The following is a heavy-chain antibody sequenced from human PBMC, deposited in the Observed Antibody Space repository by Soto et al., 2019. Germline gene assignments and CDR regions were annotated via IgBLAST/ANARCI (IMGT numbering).Heavy chain of an antibody. CDR3: ASVGSSPQPLYYYYYGMDV. V-gene: IGHV1-2*02. CDR2: INPNSGGT. D-gene: IGHD6-6*01. Sequence: ASVKVSCKASGYTFTGYYMHWVRQAPGQGLEWMGWINPNSGGTNYAQKFQGRVTMTRDTSISTAYMELSRLRSDDTAVHYCASVGSSPQPLYYYYYGMDVWGQGTTVTVSS. J-gene: IGHJ6*02. CDR1: GYTFTGYY.